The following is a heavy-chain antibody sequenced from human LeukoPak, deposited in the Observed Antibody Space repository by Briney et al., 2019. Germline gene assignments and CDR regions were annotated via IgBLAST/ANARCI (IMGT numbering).Heavy chain of an antibody. J-gene: IGHJ1*01. CDR3: ARGSLWRSGSPNSFYLNRAEYFQH. D-gene: IGHD2/OR15-2a*01. Sequence: KSSETLSLTCTVSGDFITASYWSWIRQPPGKGLEWIGEINHSGSTNYNPSLKSRVTISVDTSKNQFSLKLSSVTAADTAVYYCARGSLWRSGSPNSFYLNRAEYFQHWGQGTLVTVSS. CDR1: GDFITASY. CDR2: INHSGST. V-gene: IGHV4-34*01.